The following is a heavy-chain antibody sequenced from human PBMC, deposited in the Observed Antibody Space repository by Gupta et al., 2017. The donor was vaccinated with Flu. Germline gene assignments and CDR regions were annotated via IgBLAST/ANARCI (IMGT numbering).Heavy chain of an antibody. CDR1: GGSIRSGRYH. V-gene: IGHV4-61*02. D-gene: IGHD6-6*01. CDR3: ARDIGEYSSSSWGGYYYGMDV. J-gene: IGHJ6*02. Sequence: QVQLQDSGPGLVKPSQTLSLTCTVSGGSIRSGRYHWRWIRQPAGKGLEWIGRIYTSGSTNYNPSLKSRVTISVDTSKNQFSLKLSSVTAADTAVYYCARDIGEYSSSSWGGYYYGMDVWGQGTTVTVSS. CDR2: IYTSGST.